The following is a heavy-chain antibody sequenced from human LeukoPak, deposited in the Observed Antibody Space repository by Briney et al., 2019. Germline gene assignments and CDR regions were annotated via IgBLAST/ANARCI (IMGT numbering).Heavy chain of an antibody. D-gene: IGHD3-16*01. CDR2: ISSSSSYI. J-gene: IGHJ4*02. CDR3: ARDRAYSTFDY. Sequence: GRSLRLSYAASGFTFSSYSMNWVRQPPGNGLEWLSSISSSSSYIYYADSVKGRFTISRDNAKNSVYLQMNGLRAEDTAVYYCARDRAYSTFDYWGQGILVTVSS. CDR1: GFTFSSYS. V-gene: IGHV3-21*01.